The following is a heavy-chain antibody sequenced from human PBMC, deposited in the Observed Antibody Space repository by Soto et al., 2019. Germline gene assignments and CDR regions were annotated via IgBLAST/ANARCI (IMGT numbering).Heavy chain of an antibody. D-gene: IGHD3-16*01. CDR1: GVSISPNY. J-gene: IGHJ4*02. CDR3: ARLGAFFQALDS. CDR2: IYFAGTT. V-gene: IGHV4-59*08. Sequence: SETLSLTCTVSGVSISPNYWSWIRQPPGKGLEWIGYIYFAGTTTYNPSLRSRVSMSVDTSANHFSLNLTSVTAADTAIYYCARLGAFFQALDSWGQGTLVTVSS.